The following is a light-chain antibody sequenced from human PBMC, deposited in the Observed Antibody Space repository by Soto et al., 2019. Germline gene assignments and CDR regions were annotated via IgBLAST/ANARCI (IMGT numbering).Light chain of an antibody. CDR3: ASWDDTLNGPV. J-gene: IGLJ7*01. CDR2: STE. CDR1: SSNIGRNT. Sequence: QSVLTQPPSASGTPGQRVTLSCSGSSSNIGRNTVSWYQQLPGTAPKLLVFSTEQRPSRVPARFSGSKSGTSASLAISGLQSDDEAHYYCASWDDTLNGPVFGGGTQLTVL. V-gene: IGLV1-44*01.